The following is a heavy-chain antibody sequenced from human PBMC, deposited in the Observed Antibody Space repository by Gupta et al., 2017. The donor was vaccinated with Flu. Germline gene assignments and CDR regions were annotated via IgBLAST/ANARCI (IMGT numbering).Heavy chain of an antibody. CDR3: ARDILGSGSGWFASYFDF. D-gene: IGHD6-19*01. J-gene: IGHJ4*02. Sequence: QVQLQQWGAGLLKPSETLSLTCAVYGGSLNGYFWTWIRQPPGKGLEWFGEINHSGSTNYSPSLTSRVTISLDTPKNQFSLKLRSVTAADTAMYYCARDILGSGSGWFASYFDFWGQGTQVTVSS. V-gene: IGHV4-34*01. CDR2: INHSGST. CDR1: GGSLNGYF.